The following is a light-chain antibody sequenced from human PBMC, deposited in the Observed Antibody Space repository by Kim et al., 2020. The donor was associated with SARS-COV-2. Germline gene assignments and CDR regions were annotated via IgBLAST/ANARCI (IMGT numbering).Light chain of an antibody. CDR2: DAS. CDR1: QSVSSY. CDR3: QQRSNWPPT. Sequence: SLSPGERATLSCRASQSVSSYLAWYQQKPGQAPRRLIYDASNRATGIPARFSGSGSGTDFTLTISSLEPEDFAVYYCQQRSNWPPTFGGGTKVEI. J-gene: IGKJ4*01. V-gene: IGKV3-11*01.